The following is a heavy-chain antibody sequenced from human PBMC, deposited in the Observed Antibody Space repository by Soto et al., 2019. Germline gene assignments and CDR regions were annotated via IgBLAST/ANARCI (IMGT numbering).Heavy chain of an antibody. CDR3: AREEGEQQPDY. D-gene: IGHD6-13*01. Sequence: QVHLVESGGGVVQPGRSLRLSCAASGFSFPIFPMHWVRQAPGKGLEWVAVIWYDGSNKYYAESVQGRFSISRDNSKNTLYLEMNGLRAADTAVYYCAREEGEQQPDYWGQGTLVTVSS. CDR1: GFSFPIFP. CDR2: IWYDGSNK. V-gene: IGHV3-33*01. J-gene: IGHJ4*02.